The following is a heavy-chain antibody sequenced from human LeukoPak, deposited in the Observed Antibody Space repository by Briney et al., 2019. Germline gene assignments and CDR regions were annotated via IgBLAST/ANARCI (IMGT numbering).Heavy chain of an antibody. Sequence: QSGGSLRLSCAASGFTVSSNYMSWVRQAPGKGLEWVSVIYSGGSTYYADSVKGRFTISRDNSKNTLYLQMNSLRAEDTAVYYCARSRYLISPVLRTTYFDYWGQGTLVTVSS. CDR1: GFTVSSNY. D-gene: IGHD1-14*01. CDR2: IYSGGST. CDR3: ARSRYLISPVLRTTYFDY. J-gene: IGHJ4*02. V-gene: IGHV3-53*01.